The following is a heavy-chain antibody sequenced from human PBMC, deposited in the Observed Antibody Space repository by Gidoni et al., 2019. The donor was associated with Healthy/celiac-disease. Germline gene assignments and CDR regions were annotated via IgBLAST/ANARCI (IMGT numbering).Heavy chain of an antibody. CDR3: ARDLGSAYYYDSSGFY. Sequence: EVQLVESGGGLVQPGGSLRLSCAASGFTFSSHWMSWVRQAPGKGLEWVANIKQDGSEKYYVDSVKGRFTISRDNAKNSLYLQMNSLRAEDTAVYYCARDLGSAYYYDSSGFYSGQGTLVTVSS. V-gene: IGHV3-7*01. D-gene: IGHD3-22*01. J-gene: IGHJ4*02. CDR1: GFTFSSHW. CDR2: IKQDGSEK.